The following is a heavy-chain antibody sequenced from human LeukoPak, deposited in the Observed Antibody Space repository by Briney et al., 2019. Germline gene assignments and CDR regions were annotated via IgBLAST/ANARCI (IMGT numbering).Heavy chain of an antibody. CDR2: INSNSGGT. V-gene: IGHV1-2*02. D-gene: IGHD2-15*01. Sequence: RASVKVSCKASGYTFTGYYMHWVRQAPGQGLEWMGWINSNSGGTNYAQKFQGRVTMTRDTSISTAYMELSRLRSDDTAVYYCARDLYCSGGSCYGWYFDLWGRGTLVTVSS. J-gene: IGHJ2*01. CDR1: GYTFTGYY. CDR3: ARDLYCSGGSCYGWYFDL.